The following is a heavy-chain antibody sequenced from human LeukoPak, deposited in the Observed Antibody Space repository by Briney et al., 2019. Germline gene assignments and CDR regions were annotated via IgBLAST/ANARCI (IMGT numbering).Heavy chain of an antibody. J-gene: IGHJ4*02. CDR1: GFTFSNVW. CDR3: TYMIVVVNHY. CDR2: IKSEIDGGTT. Sequence: GGSLRLSCAASGFTFSNVWMSWLRQAPGKGLEWVGRIKSEIDGGTTDYAAPVKGRFTISRDDSKNTVFLQMNSLETDDTAVYYCTYMIVVVNHYWGQGTLVTVSS. V-gene: IGHV3-15*01. D-gene: IGHD3-22*01.